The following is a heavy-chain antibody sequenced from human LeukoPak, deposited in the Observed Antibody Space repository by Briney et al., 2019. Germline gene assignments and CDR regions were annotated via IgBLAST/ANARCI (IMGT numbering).Heavy chain of an antibody. Sequence: ASVKVSCKASGGTFSNYAISWVRQAPGQGLEWMGWISAYNGNTNYAQKLQGRVTMTTDTSTSTAYMELSSLRSDDTAVYYCAREFVFSISGPEDAFDIWGQGTMVTVSS. CDR3: AREFVFSISGPEDAFDI. CDR1: GGTFSNYA. D-gene: IGHD3-3*02. V-gene: IGHV1-18*01. CDR2: ISAYNGNT. J-gene: IGHJ3*02.